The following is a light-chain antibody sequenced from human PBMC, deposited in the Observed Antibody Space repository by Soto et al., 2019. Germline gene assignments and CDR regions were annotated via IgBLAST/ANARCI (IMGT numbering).Light chain of an antibody. J-gene: IGKJ5*01. Sequence: SVLTQSPGPLYLSPGDRATLSCRASQTITSNFLAWYQLKPAQAPRLLIYGASRRATGIPDRFSGSASGTDFTLTISRLEPEDFAVYFCQQYSDLPMTFGQGTRLE. CDR3: QQYSDLPMT. V-gene: IGKV3-20*01. CDR2: GAS. CDR1: QTITSNF.